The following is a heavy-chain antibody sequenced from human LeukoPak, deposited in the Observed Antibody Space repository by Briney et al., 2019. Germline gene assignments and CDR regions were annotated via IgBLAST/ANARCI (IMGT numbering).Heavy chain of an antibody. J-gene: IGHJ4*02. CDR3: ARQTGSGLFILP. CDR1: GGSISSYH. V-gene: IGHV4-59*08. CDR2: IYYSGST. D-gene: IGHD3/OR15-3a*01. Sequence: PSETLSLTCTVSGGSISSYHWSWLRQPPGKGLECIGFIYYSGSTNYNPSLKSRVTISVDTSKNQFSLRLTSVTAADTAVYYCARQTGSGLFILPGGQGTLVTVSS.